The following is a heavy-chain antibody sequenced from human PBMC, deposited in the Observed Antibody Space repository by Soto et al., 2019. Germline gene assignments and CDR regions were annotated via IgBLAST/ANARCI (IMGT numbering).Heavy chain of an antibody. D-gene: IGHD6-19*01. CDR2: IYPGDSDT. Sequence: PGESLKISCKGSGYSFTSYWIGWVRQVPGKGLELMVIIYPGDSDTRYSPSFQGQVTISADKSISNAYLQWSSLKASDTAMYYCARNLPGYSSGWYGADNWFHXWGQGTLVTVSX. J-gene: IGHJ5*02. CDR1: GYSFTSYW. V-gene: IGHV5-51*01. CDR3: ARNLPGYSSGWYGADNWFHX.